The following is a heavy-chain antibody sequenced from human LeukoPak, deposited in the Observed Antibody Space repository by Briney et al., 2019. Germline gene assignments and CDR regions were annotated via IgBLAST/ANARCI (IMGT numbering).Heavy chain of an antibody. CDR2: IYYSGST. V-gene: IGHV4-39*07. Sequence: SETLSLTCTVSGGSISSSSYYWGWIRQPPGKGLEWIGSIYYSGSTYYNPSLKSRVTISVDTSKNQFSLKLSSVTAADTAVYCCARDSGAEYFQHWGQGTLVTVSS. CDR3: ARDSGAEYFQH. J-gene: IGHJ1*01. CDR1: GGSISSSSYY.